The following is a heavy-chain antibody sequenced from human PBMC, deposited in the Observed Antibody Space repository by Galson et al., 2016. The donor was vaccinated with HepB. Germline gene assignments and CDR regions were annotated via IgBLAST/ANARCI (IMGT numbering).Heavy chain of an antibody. J-gene: IGHJ5*01. CDR1: GYTFTTYD. CDR3: ARVGYCSGGGCYPLQQHYHYNLFAS. CDR2: INAANGDT. D-gene: IGHD2-15*01. Sequence: SVKVSCRASGYTFTTYDMYWVRQAPGQRLEWMGWINAANGDTKYSQTLQGRGTITWDTSANTAYMELSSLRSEDTAVYYCARVGYCSGGGCYPLQQHYHYNLFASWGQGSLVTVAA. V-gene: IGHV1-3*01.